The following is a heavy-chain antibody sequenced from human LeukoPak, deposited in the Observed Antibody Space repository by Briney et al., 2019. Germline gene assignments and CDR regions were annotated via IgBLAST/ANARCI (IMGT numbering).Heavy chain of an antibody. V-gene: IGHV3-30-3*01. CDR3: ARDFTTSSTAYLHH. CDR1: GFTFSSNA. J-gene: IGHJ1*01. D-gene: IGHD6-6*01. CDR2: ITYDGSNK. Sequence: GRSLRLSCAASGFTFSSNAMHWVRQAPGKGLEWVAVITYDGSNKYYADSVKGRFTISRDNSKNTLYLQMNSLRAEDTAVYYCARDFTTSSTAYLHHWGQGTLVTVSS.